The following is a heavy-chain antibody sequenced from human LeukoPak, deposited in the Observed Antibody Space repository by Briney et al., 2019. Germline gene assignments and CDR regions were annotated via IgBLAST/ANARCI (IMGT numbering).Heavy chain of an antibody. CDR3: SIYPRLLFQ. CDR2: ISSSGSTI. CDR1: GFTFSSYE. V-gene: IGHV3-48*03. D-gene: IGHD2-21*01. Sequence: GGSLRLSCAASGFTFSSYEMNWVRQAPGKGLEWVSYISSSGSTIYYADSVKGRFTISRDNSRNSLFLQMNSLRLDDTGLYYCSIYPRLLFQWGHGTLVTVSS. J-gene: IGHJ4*01.